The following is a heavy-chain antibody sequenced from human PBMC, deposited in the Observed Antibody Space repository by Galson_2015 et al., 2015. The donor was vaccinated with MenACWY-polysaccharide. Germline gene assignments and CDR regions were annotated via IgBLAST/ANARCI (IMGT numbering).Heavy chain of an antibody. CDR2: ISGSSIDI. J-gene: IGHJ4*02. CDR1: GFSMTSYA. Sequence: LRLSCAASGFSMTSYAVNWVRQAPGKGLEWVGVISGSSIDIRYADSVKGRFTISRDTSKSTLYLQMDSVRAEDTAKYYCAKSSQWGAAAVGSFDHWGQGTLVTVSS. CDR3: AKSSQWGAAAVGSFDH. D-gene: IGHD6-13*01. V-gene: IGHV3-23*01.